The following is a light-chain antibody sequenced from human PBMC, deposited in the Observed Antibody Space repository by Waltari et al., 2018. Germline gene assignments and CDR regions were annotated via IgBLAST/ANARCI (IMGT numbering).Light chain of an antibody. CDR2: DVS. Sequence: QSALTQPASVSGSPGPSITISCTGTSSAVGCYNFVSWYQQHPGKAPKLMIYDVSKRPSAVSNRFSGSKSGNTASLTISGLQAEDEADYYCSSYTSSSTWVFGGGTKLTVL. J-gene: IGLJ3*02. V-gene: IGLV2-14*01. CDR1: SSAVGCYNF. CDR3: SSYTSSSTWV.